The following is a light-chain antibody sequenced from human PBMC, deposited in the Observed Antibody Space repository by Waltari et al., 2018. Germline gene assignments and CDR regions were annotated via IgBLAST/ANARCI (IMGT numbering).Light chain of an antibody. CDR1: SSDVGGYNY. CDR2: DVS. Sequence: GQSITISCTGTSSDVGGYNYVSWYQQHPGKAPKLMIYDVSKRPSGVSNLFSGSKSGNTASLTISGLQAEDEADYYCSSYTSSSTVVFGGGTKLTVL. CDR3: SSYTSSSTVV. V-gene: IGLV2-14*04. J-gene: IGLJ2*01.